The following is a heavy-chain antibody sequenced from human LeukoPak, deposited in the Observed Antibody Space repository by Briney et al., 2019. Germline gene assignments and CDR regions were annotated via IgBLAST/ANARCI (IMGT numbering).Heavy chain of an antibody. V-gene: IGHV3-30*02. CDR3: AKPLHCTSTSCSHEEFDP. Sequence: GGSLRLSCAASGFSFRSYGMHWVRQAPGKGLEWVAFIGNDGTNKYYADSVKGRFTISRDNSKNTLYLQMNSLRVEDTAVYHCAKPLHCTSTSCSHEEFDPWGQGTLVTVSS. CDR1: GFSFRSYG. D-gene: IGHD2-2*01. J-gene: IGHJ5*02. CDR2: IGNDGTNK.